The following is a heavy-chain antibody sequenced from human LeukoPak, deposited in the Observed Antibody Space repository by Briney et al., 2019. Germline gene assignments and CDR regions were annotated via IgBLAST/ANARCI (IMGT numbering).Heavy chain of an antibody. Sequence: SETLSLTPTVSGGSISSYYWSWIRQPARKGLGWICRIYTSGSTNYNPSLKSRVTMSLDTSNNQFSLKLSSVTAADTAVYYCARDLRVRDYGDYYYYMDVWGKGTTVTVSS. D-gene: IGHD4-17*01. CDR3: ARDLRVRDYGDYYYYMDV. J-gene: IGHJ6*03. V-gene: IGHV4-4*07. CDR2: IYTSGST. CDR1: GGSISSYY.